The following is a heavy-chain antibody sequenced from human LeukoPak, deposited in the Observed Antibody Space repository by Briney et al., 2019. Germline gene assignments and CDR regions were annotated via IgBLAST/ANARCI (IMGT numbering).Heavy chain of an antibody. J-gene: IGHJ4*02. CDR3: ARIDLAYGSGTYYSSYFEY. CDR2: ISAYNGNT. V-gene: IGHV1-18*01. Sequence: ASVKVSCKASGYTFTGYGITWVRQAPGQGLEWMGWISAYNGNTNYAQKFQGRVTMTTGTSTRTAYMELRSLRSDDAAVYYCARIDLAYGSGTYYSSYFEYWGQGTLVTVSS. D-gene: IGHD3-10*01. CDR1: GYTFTGYG.